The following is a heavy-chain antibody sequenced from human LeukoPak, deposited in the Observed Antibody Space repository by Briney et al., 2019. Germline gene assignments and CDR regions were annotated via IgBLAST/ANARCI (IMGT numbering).Heavy chain of an antibody. Sequence: PGGSLRLSCAASGFTFSSYAMHWVRQAPGKGLEWVAVISYDGSNKYYADSVKGRFTISRDNSKNTLYPQMNSLRAEDTAVYYCASNLGCSSTSCPVDYWGQGTLVTVSS. CDR3: ASNLGCSSTSCPVDY. J-gene: IGHJ4*02. CDR2: ISYDGSNK. D-gene: IGHD2-2*01. V-gene: IGHV3-30-3*01. CDR1: GFTFSSYA.